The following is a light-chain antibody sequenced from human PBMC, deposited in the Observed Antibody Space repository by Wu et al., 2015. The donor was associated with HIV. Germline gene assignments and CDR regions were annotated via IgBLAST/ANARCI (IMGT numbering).Light chain of an antibody. CDR3: QQYNYWPT. Sequence: EIVMTQSPATLSVSPGEGATLSCRASQSVNTKLAWYQQKPGQPPRPLIFGASTRATGVPGRFTGSGSGTDFTLTISSLQSEDFAVYYCQQYNYWPTFGGGTKVEIK. J-gene: IGKJ4*01. CDR2: GAS. CDR1: QSVNTK. V-gene: IGKV3-15*01.